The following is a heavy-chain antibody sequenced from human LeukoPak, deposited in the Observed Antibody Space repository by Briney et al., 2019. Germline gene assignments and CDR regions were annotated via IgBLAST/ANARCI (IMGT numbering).Heavy chain of an antibody. J-gene: IGHJ3*02. Sequence: SETLSLTCAVYGGSFSGYYWSWIRQPPGKGLEWIGEINHRGSTNYNPSLKSRVTISVDTSKNQFSLKLSSVTAADTAVYYCGRYYDFWSGYPRAFDIWGQGTMVTVSS. CDR3: GRYYDFWSGYPRAFDI. CDR2: INHRGST. CDR1: GGSFSGYY. V-gene: IGHV4-34*01. D-gene: IGHD3-3*01.